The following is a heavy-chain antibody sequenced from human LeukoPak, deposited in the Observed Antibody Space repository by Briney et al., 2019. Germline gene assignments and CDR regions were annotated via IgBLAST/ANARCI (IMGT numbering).Heavy chain of an antibody. D-gene: IGHD3-16*01. Sequence: GGSLRLSCAASGFTFSSYWMSCVRQAPGKGLEWVANIKQDGSEKYYVDSVKGRFTISRDNAKNSLYLQMNSLRAEDTAVYYCARWFGGAHDYFDYWGQGTLVTVSS. V-gene: IGHV3-7*01. CDR3: ARWFGGAHDYFDY. CDR2: IKQDGSEK. J-gene: IGHJ4*02. CDR1: GFTFSSYW.